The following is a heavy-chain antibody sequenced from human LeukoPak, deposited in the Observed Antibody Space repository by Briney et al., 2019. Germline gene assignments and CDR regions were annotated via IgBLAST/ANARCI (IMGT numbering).Heavy chain of an antibody. J-gene: IGHJ4*01. CDR3: ARTNDYGDYALLF. Sequence: AASVKVSCKASGGTFSSYAISWVRQAPGQGLEGMGGIIPIFGTANYAQKFQGRVTITTDESTSTAYMELSRLRSEDTAVYYCARTNDYGDYALLFWGHGTLVTVSS. CDR2: IIPIFGTA. CDR1: GGTFSSYA. D-gene: IGHD4-17*01. V-gene: IGHV1-69*05.